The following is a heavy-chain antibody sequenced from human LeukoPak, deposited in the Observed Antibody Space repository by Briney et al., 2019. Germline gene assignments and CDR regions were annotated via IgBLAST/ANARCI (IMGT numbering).Heavy chain of an antibody. Sequence: GASVKVSCKVSGYTLTELSMHWVRQAPGKGLEWMGGFDPEDGETIYAQKFQGRVTMTEDTSTDTAYMELSSLRSEDTAVYYCATDPNHSSGWRSFDYWGQGTLVTVSS. CDR1: GYTLTELS. V-gene: IGHV1-24*01. CDR3: ATDPNHSSGWRSFDY. J-gene: IGHJ4*02. D-gene: IGHD6-19*01. CDR2: FDPEDGET.